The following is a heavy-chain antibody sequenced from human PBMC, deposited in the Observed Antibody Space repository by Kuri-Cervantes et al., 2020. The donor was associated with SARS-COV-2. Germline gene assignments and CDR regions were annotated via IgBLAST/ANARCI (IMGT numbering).Heavy chain of an antibody. D-gene: IGHD5-12*01. CDR2: IYTSGST. Sequence: SETLSLTCSVAGGSISSHYWSWIRQPAGKGLEWIGRIYTSGSTNYNPSLKSRVTMSVDTSKNQFSLKLSSVTAADTAAYYCAREPDVNRGYSGYDGFLDVWGKGTTVTVSS. J-gene: IGHJ6*04. V-gene: IGHV4-4*07. CDR1: GGSISSHY. CDR3: AREPDVNRGYSGYDGFLDV.